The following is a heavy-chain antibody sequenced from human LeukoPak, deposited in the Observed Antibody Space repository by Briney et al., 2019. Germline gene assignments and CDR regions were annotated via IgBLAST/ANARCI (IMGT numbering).Heavy chain of an antibody. J-gene: IGHJ5*02. D-gene: IGHD3-3*01. CDR2: IIPIFGTA. V-gene: IGHV1-69*13. CDR1: GGTFSSYA. CDR3: ARAGEGFGVVNWFDP. Sequence: GASVKVSCKASGGTFSSYAISWVRQAPGQGLEWMGGIIPIFGTANYAQKFQGRVTITADESTSTAYMELSSLRSEDTAVYYCARAGEGFGVVNWFDPWGQGTLVTVSS.